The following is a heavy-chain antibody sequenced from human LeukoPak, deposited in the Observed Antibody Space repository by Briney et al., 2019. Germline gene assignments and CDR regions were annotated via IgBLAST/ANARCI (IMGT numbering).Heavy chain of an antibody. CDR3: TTREIVVEPAETSMVRGVLWRSDF. V-gene: IGHV1-24*01. CDR1: GDTLTELS. Sequence: ASVKVSCKVSGDTLTELSMHWVRQAPGKGLEWMGGFDPKEGERVYAQNFQGRFTMTEDTSSGTAYMELNSLRSENTAVYYCTTREIVVEPAETSMVRGVLWRSDFWGHGTLVTVSS. D-gene: IGHD3-10*01. J-gene: IGHJ4*01. CDR2: FDPKEGER.